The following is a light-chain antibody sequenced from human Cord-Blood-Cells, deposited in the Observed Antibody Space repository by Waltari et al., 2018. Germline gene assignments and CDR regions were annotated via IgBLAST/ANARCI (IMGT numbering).Light chain of an antibody. CDR2: DAS. J-gene: IGKJ2*01. V-gene: IGKV3-11*01. CDR1: QSVSSY. CDR3: EQRSNWPYT. Sequence: EILLTQSPATLSLSLGERATLSRRASQSVSSYLDWYQQKPGQAPRLLIYDASNRATGIPARFSVSGSETDFSLTISSLRPEDFAVYYGEQRSNWPYTFSQGTKLEMK.